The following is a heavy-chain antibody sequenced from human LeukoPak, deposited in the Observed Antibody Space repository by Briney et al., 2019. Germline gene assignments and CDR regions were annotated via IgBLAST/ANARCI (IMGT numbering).Heavy chain of an antibody. Sequence: SETLSLTCAVYGGSFSGYYWSWIRQPPGKGLEWIREINHSGSTNYNPSLKSRVTISVDTSKNQFSLKLSSVTAADTAVYYCARISSSGSYSDAFDIWGQGTMVTVSS. V-gene: IGHV4-34*01. CDR2: INHSGST. CDR3: ARISSSGSYSDAFDI. D-gene: IGHD3-22*01. CDR1: GGSFSGYY. J-gene: IGHJ3*02.